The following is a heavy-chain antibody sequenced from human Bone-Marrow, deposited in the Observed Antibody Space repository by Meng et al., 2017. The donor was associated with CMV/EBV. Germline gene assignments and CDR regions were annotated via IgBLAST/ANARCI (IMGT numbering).Heavy chain of an antibody. J-gene: IGHJ6*02. V-gene: IGHV3-23*03. CDR2: IYSGGSST. CDR1: GFTFSSYA. Sequence: GGSLRLSCAASGFTFSSYAMSWVRQAPGKGLEWVSVIYSGGSSTYYADSVKGRFTISRHNSKNTLHLQMNSLRAEDTAVYYCAKFSVRRFDYGMEVWGQGTTVTVSS. CDR3: AKFSVRRFDYGMEV. D-gene: IGHD2/OR15-2a*01.